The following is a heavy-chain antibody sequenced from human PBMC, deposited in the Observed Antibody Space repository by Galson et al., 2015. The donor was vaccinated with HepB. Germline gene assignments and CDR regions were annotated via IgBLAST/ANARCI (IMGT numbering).Heavy chain of an antibody. CDR3: TYCSGGSCYLGEYFQH. V-gene: IGHV5-10-1*01. J-gene: IGHJ1*01. Sequence: QSGAEVKKPGESLRISCKGSGYSFTSYWISWVRQMPGKGLEWMGRIDPSDSYTNYSPSFQGHVTISADKSISTAYLQWSSLKASDTAMYYCTYCSGGSCYLGEYFQHWGQGTLVTVSS. CDR1: GYSFTSYW. D-gene: IGHD2-15*01. CDR2: IDPSDSYT.